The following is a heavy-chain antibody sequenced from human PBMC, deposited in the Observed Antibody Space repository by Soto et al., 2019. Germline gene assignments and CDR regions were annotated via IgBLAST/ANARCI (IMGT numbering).Heavy chain of an antibody. J-gene: IGHJ4*02. Sequence: EVQLLESGGGLVQPGGSLRLSCAASGFTFSSYAMSWVRQAPGKGLEWVSAISGSGGSTYYADSVKGRFTISRDNSKNTLYLQMSSLMVEDTAVYYCAQVGNWNDWYYFDFGGQGSLVTVSS. D-gene: IGHD1-20*01. CDR1: GFTFSSYA. V-gene: IGHV3-23*01. CDR2: ISGSGGST. CDR3: AQVGNWNDWYYFDF.